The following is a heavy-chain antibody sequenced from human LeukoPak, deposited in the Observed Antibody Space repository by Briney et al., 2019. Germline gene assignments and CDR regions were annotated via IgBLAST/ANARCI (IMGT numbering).Heavy chain of an antibody. V-gene: IGHV3-7*01. CDR3: ARDRGSSDYFDY. Sequence: PGGSLRLSCAASGFIFSSYWMSWVRQAPGKGLEWVANIKEDGSEKFYVDSVKGRFTISRDNAKISLYLQMNSLRAEDTAVYYCARDRGSSDYFDYWGQGTLVTVSS. CDR2: IKEDGSEK. CDR1: GFIFSSYW. D-gene: IGHD6-6*01. J-gene: IGHJ4*02.